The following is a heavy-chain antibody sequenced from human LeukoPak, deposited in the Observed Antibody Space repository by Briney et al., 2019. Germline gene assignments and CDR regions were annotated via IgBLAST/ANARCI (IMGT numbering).Heavy chain of an antibody. V-gene: IGHV1-69*13. CDR2: IIPIFGTA. CDR1: GGTFSSYA. Sequence: GASVKVSCKASGGTFSSYAISWVRQAPGQGLEWMGGIIPIFGTANYAQKFQGRVTITADESTSTAYMELSSLRSEDTAVYYCARVGSLRGSDYYYGMDVWGKRTTVTVSS. J-gene: IGHJ6*04. D-gene: IGHD3-10*01. CDR3: ARVGSLRGSDYYYGMDV.